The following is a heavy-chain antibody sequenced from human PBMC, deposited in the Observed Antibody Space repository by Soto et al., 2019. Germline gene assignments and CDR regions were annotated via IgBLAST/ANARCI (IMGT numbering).Heavy chain of an antibody. CDR2: IYYSGST. CDR3: ARASSGDAFDI. Sequence: SETLSLTCTVSGGSISSYYWSWIRQPPGKGLEWIGYIYYSGSTNYNPSLKSRVTISVDTSKNQFSLKLSSVTAADTAVYYCARASSGDAFDIWGQGTMVTVSS. CDR1: GGSISSYY. D-gene: IGHD6-6*01. V-gene: IGHV4-59*01. J-gene: IGHJ3*02.